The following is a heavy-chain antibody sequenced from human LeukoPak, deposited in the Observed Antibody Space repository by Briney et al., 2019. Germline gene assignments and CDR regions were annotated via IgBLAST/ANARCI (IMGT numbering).Heavy chain of an antibody. CDR3: TTALRGATVGYYFDY. Sequence: GGTLRLYCAASGFTFSNAWMSWVRQAPGKGLEWVSSIKSKTDGGTTDYAEPVKGRFTISRDDSKNTLYLQMNSLKTEDTAVYYCTTALRGATVGYYFDYWGQGTLVTVSS. D-gene: IGHD4-23*01. CDR2: IKSKTDGGTT. J-gene: IGHJ4*02. V-gene: IGHV3-15*01. CDR1: GFTFSNAW.